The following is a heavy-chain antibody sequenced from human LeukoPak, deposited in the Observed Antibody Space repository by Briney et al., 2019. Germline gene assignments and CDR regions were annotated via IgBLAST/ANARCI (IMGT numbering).Heavy chain of an antibody. J-gene: IGHJ6*02. CDR1: GFTFSSHW. Sequence: GGSLRLSCAASGFTFSSHWMHWVRQAPGKGLVWVSRINTDGSSTSYADSVKGRFTISRDNAKNTLYLQMNSLRAEDTAVYYCANSWRYCSSTSCYELEVGIDVWGQGTTVTVSS. CDR3: ANSWRYCSSTSCYELEVGIDV. D-gene: IGHD2-2*01. CDR2: INTDGSST. V-gene: IGHV3-74*01.